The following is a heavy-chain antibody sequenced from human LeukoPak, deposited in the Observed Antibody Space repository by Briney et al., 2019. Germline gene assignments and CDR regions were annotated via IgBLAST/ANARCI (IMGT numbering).Heavy chain of an antibody. V-gene: IGHV4-34*01. CDR3: ARGRKQQLVRGGGMDV. D-gene: IGHD6-13*01. Sequence: SETLSLTCAVYGGSFSGYYWSWVRQPPGKGLEWIWEINHSGSTNYNPSLKSRVTISVDTSKNQFSLKLSSVTAADTAVYYCARGRKQQLVRGGGMDVWGQGTTVTVSS. J-gene: IGHJ6*02. CDR2: INHSGST. CDR1: GGSFSGYY.